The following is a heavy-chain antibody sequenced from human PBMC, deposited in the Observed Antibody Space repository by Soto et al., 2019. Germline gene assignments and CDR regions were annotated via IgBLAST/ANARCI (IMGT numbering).Heavy chain of an antibody. CDR2: IVVGSGHT. CDR3: AAASSTSGGYYGMDV. Sequence: QMQLVQSGPEVKKPGTSVKVSCKTSGFTFTSSAMQWVRQARGQRLEWIGWIVVGSGHTNYAQKFQERVTITRDMSTSTDYMELSSLRSEDTAVYYCAAASSTSGGYYGMDVWGQGTTVTVSS. CDR1: GFTFTSSA. D-gene: IGHD2-2*01. V-gene: IGHV1-58*02. J-gene: IGHJ6*02.